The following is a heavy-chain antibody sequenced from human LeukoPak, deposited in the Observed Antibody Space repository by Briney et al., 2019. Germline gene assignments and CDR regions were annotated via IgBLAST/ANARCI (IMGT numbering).Heavy chain of an antibody. J-gene: IGHJ4*02. Sequence: GGSLRLSCAASGFTFSSYNMNWVRQAPGKGLEWVSSISSSSSYIYYADSVKGRFTISRDNAENSLYLQMNSLRAEDTAVYSCARFISSSWYFDYWGPGTLVTVSS. CDR3: ARFISSSWYFDY. D-gene: IGHD6-13*01. V-gene: IGHV3-21*01. CDR1: GFTFSSYN. CDR2: ISSSSSYI.